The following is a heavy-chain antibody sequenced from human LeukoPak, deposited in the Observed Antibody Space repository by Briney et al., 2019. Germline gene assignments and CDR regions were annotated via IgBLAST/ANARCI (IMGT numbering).Heavy chain of an antibody. J-gene: IGHJ6*03. CDR3: ARAYSYYYYYMDV. Sequence: SETLSLTCTVSGGSISSSSYYWGWIRQPPGKGLEWIGSIYYSGSTYYNPSLKSRVTISVDTSKNQFSLKLSSVTAADTAVYYCARAYSYYYYYMDVWGKGTTVTVSS. V-gene: IGHV4-39*07. D-gene: IGHD1-26*01. CDR2: IYYSGST. CDR1: GGSISSSSYY.